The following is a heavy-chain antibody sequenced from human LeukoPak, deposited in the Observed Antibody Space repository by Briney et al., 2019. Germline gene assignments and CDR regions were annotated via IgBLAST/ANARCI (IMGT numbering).Heavy chain of an antibody. D-gene: IGHD2-15*01. Sequence: GGSLRLSCAPSGFTFSSYCMHWVRQAPGKGLEWVAVISYDGSNKYYADSVKGRFTTSRDNSKNTLYLQMNSLRAEDTAVYYCAKDVGYCSGGSCRDYWGQGTLVTVSS. V-gene: IGHV3-30*18. J-gene: IGHJ4*02. CDR1: GFTFSSYC. CDR3: AKDVGYCSGGSCRDY. CDR2: ISYDGSNK.